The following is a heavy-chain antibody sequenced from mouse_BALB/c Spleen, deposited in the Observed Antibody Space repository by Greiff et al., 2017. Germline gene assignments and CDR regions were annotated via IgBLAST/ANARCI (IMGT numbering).Heavy chain of an antibody. V-gene: IGHV14-1*02. D-gene: IGHD2-1*01. J-gene: IGHJ3*01. CDR2: IDPENGNT. CDR1: GFNIKDYY. Sequence: VQLQQSGAELVRPGALVKLSCQASGFNIKDYYMHWVKQRPEQGLEWIGWIDPENGNTIYDPKFQGKASITADTSSNTAYLQLSSLTSEDTAVYYCARRYYGNLFAYWGQGTLVTVSA. CDR3: ARRYYGNLFAY.